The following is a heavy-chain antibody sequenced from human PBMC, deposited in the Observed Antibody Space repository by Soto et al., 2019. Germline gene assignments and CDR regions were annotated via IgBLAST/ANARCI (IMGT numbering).Heavy chain of an antibody. CDR1: GFTFGDYA. D-gene: IGHD2-21*02. V-gene: IGHV3-9*01. CDR3: AKGRNIVAVVTPFDG. CDR2: ISWNTDNI. J-gene: IGHJ4*02. Sequence: EVQLVESGGGLVQPGRSLRLSCVASGFTFGDYAMHWVRQAPGKGLEWVAGISWNTDNIGYADSVKGRFTISRDNAGHALYLQMNSLRHEDKAVYYCAKGRNIVAVVTPFDGWGQGELVTVSS.